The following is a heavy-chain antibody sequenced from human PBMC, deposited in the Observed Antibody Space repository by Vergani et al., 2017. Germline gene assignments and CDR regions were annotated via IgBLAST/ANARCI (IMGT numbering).Heavy chain of an antibody. CDR3: VRVKGSNWNDHLYDI. CDR2: IKQDGSEK. V-gene: IGHV3-7*03. CDR1: GFTFVSYW. D-gene: IGHD1-1*01. J-gene: IGHJ3*02. Sequence: EVQLVESGADWVKPGGSLSFSCAAPGFTFVSYWISWFRQAPGKGLGWVANIKQDGSEKYYVDSVKGRFTISRDDSKSYLYLQMNSLQTEDTALYYCVRVKGSNWNDHLYDIWGQGTLVTVSS.